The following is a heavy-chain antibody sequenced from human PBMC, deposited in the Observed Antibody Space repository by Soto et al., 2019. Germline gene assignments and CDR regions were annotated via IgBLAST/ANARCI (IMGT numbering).Heavy chain of an antibody. CDR3: AKDLRGGSSSGGLFDY. CDR1: GFTFSSYA. CDR2: ISGSGGST. Sequence: GGSLRLSCAASGFTFSSYAMSWVRQAPGKGLEWVSAISGSGGSTYYADSVKGRFTISRDNSKNTLYLQMNSLRAEDTAVYYCAKDLRGGSSSGGLFDYWGQGTLVTVSS. V-gene: IGHV3-23*01. D-gene: IGHD6-6*01. J-gene: IGHJ4*02.